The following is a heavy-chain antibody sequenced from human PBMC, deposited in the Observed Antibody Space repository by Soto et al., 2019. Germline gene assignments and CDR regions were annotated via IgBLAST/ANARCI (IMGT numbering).Heavy chain of an antibody. CDR1: GGIFSGYS. J-gene: IGHJ4*02. CDR3: ARDLGSGYDPGDY. Sequence: QVQLVQSGAEVKKPGSSVKVSCKTSGGIFSGYSISWVRQAPGQGLEWMGGIIPIFGTTNYAQRFHGRVTITADKSTSTVYMELYSLKSVDTAVYYCARDLGSGYDPGDYWGQGTLVTVSS. D-gene: IGHD5-12*01. V-gene: IGHV1-69*14. CDR2: IIPIFGTT.